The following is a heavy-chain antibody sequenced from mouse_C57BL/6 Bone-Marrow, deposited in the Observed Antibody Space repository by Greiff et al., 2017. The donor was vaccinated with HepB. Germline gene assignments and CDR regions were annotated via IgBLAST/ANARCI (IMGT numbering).Heavy chain of an antibody. Sequence: VQLQQSGAELVKPGASVKMSCKASGYTFTSYWITWVKQRPGQGLEWIGDIYPGSGSTNYNEKFKSKATLTVDTSSSTAYMQLSSLTSEDSAVYYCARWGYEYDAGYAMDYWGQGTSVTVSS. D-gene: IGHD2-4*01. V-gene: IGHV1-55*01. J-gene: IGHJ4*01. CDR2: IYPGSGST. CDR3: ARWGYEYDAGYAMDY. CDR1: GYTFTSYW.